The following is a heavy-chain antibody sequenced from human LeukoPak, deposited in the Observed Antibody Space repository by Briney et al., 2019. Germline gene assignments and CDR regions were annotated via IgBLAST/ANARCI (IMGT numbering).Heavy chain of an antibody. D-gene: IGHD2-2*02. CDR3: ASTEPYCSSISCYTFDY. CDR2: IYTSGST. J-gene: IGHJ4*02. CDR1: GGSISSYY. V-gene: IGHV4-4*09. Sequence: SETLSLTCTVSGGSISSYYWSWIRQPPGKGLEWIGYIYTSGSTNYNPSLKSRVTISVDTSKNQFSLKLSSVTAADTAVYYCASTEPYCSSISCYTFDYWGQGTLVTVSS.